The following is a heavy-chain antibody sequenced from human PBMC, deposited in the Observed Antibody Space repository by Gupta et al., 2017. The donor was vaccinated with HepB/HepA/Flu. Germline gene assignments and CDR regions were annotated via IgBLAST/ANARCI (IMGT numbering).Heavy chain of an antibody. CDR1: GFTFSDHY. CDR3: ARGAYRSGSYFFDN. Sequence: EVQLVESGGGLVQPGGSLRLSCEASGFTFSDHYMDWVRQAPGKGLEWVGRSRNKGDSYTTDYGASVKDRFTSSRDDAKNSLLLQMNSLKIDDTAVYYCARGAYRSGSYFFDNWGHGIQVTVS. D-gene: IGHD3-10*01. CDR2: SRNKGDSYTT. J-gene: IGHJ4*01. V-gene: IGHV3-72*01.